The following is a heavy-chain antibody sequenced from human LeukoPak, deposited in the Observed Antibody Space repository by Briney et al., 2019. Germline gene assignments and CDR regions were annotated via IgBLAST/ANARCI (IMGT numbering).Heavy chain of an antibody. CDR2: IYYSGST. Sequence: PSETLSLTCTVSGGSISSSSYYWGWIRQPPGKGLEWIGSIYYSGSTYYNPSLKSRVTISVDTSKNQFSLKLSSVTAADTAVYYCARDAAKAQLAYFDYWGQGTLVTVSS. CDR1: GGSISSSSYY. CDR3: ARDAAKAQLAYFDY. J-gene: IGHJ4*02. V-gene: IGHV4-39*07. D-gene: IGHD6-13*01.